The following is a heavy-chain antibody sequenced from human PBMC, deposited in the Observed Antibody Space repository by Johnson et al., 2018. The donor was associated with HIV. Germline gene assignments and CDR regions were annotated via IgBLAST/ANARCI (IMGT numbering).Heavy chain of an antibody. CDR2: ISYDGSNK. J-gene: IGHJ3*02. CDR1: GFTFSSYA. D-gene: IGHD3-22*01. V-gene: IGHV3-30*04. CDR3: ARDQDSSGYYYGAFDI. Sequence: QMLLVESGGGVVQPGRSLRLSCAASGFTFSSYAMHWVRQAPGKGLEWVAVISYDGSNKYYADSVKGRFTISRDNSNNTLHLQMNSLRPEDTAVYYCARDQDSSGYYYGAFDIWGQGTMVTVSS.